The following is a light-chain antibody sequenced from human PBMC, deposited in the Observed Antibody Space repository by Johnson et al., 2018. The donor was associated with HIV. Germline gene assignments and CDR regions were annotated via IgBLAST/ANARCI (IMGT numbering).Light chain of an antibody. V-gene: IGLV1-51*02. J-gene: IGLJ1*01. CDR3: GTGDSSLSALYV. CDR1: SSNIGNNY. Sequence: QSVLTQPPSVSAAPGQKVTISCSGSSSNIGNNYVSWYQQLPGTAPKLLIYENNKRPSGIPDRFSGSKSGTSATLGIPGLPTGDEADYYCGTGDSSLSALYVFGTGTKVTVL. CDR2: ENN.